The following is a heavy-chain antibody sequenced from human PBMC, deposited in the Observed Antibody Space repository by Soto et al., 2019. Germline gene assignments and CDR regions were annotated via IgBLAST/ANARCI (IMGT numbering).Heavy chain of an antibody. V-gene: IGHV4-38-2*01. Sequence: PSETLSLTSAVSGYSISSGYYWGWIRQPPGKGLEWIGSIYHSGSTYYNPSLKSRVTISVDTSKNQFSLKLSSVTAADTAVYYCARAYYYDSSGYLDIWGQGTTVPVSS. D-gene: IGHD3-22*01. CDR1: GYSISSGYY. CDR2: IYHSGST. CDR3: ARAYYYDSSGYLDI. J-gene: IGHJ3*02.